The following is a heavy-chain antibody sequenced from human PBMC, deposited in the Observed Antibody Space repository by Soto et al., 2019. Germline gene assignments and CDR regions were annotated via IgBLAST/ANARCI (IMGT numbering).Heavy chain of an antibody. V-gene: IGHV3-53*01. Sequence: EVQLVESGGGLIQPGGSLRLSCAASGFTVSSNYMSWVRQAPGKGLEWVSVIYSGGSTYYADSVKGRFTISRDNYKNPLYLQMNSLRAEDTAVYYCARDSTTVTKGPIQHWGQGTLVTVSS. D-gene: IGHD4-17*01. CDR3: ARDSTTVTKGPIQH. CDR1: GFTVSSNY. J-gene: IGHJ1*01. CDR2: IYSGGST.